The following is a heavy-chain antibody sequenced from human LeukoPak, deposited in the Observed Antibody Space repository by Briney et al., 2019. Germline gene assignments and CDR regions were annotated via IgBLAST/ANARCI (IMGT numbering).Heavy chain of an antibody. CDR2: FDPEDGET. D-gene: IGHD2-2*01. Sequence: GASVKVSCKVSGYTLTELSMHWVRQAPGKGLEWMGGFDPEDGETIYAQKFQGRVTMTEDTSTDTAYMELSSLRSEDTAVYYCARGRGYCSSTSCSYNWFDPWGQGTLVTVSS. CDR3: ARGRGYCSSTSCSYNWFDP. J-gene: IGHJ5*02. V-gene: IGHV1-24*01. CDR1: GYTLTELS.